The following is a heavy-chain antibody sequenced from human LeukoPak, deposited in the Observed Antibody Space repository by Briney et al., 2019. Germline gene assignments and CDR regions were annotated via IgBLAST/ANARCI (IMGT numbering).Heavy chain of an antibody. D-gene: IGHD2-15*01. V-gene: IGHV1-46*01. Sequence: ASVKVSCKASGYIFTNYYMQWVQQAPGQGLEWVGIINPGDASTSYAQKFKGRVTMTRDTSTSTVCMDLSSLRSEDTAVYYCARVYCSGGSCYGEVFDYWGQGTLVTVSS. CDR1: GYIFTNYY. J-gene: IGHJ4*02. CDR3: ARVYCSGGSCYGEVFDY. CDR2: INPGDAST.